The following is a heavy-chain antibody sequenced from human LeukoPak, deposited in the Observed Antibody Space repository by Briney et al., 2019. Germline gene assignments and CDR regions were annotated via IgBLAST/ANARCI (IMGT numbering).Heavy chain of an antibody. CDR3: ARDSRGCSSTSCYSYGMDV. CDR2: IYYSGST. V-gene: IGHV4-31*03. J-gene: IGHJ6*02. CDR1: GGSISSGGYC. Sequence: SETLSLTCTVSGGSISSGGYCWSWIRQHPGKGLEWIGYIYYSGSTYYNPSLKSRVTIAVDTSKNQFSMQLSFLTAADTAVSYCARDSRGCSSTSCYSYGMDVWGQGTTVTVSS. D-gene: IGHD2-2*01.